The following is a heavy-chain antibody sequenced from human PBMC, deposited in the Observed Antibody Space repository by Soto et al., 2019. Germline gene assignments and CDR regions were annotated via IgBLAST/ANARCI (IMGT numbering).Heavy chain of an antibody. CDR2: IKQDGSEK. CDR1: GFTFSSYW. Sequence: PGGSLRLSCAASGFTFSSYWMSWVRQAPGKGLEWVANIKQDGSEKYYVDSVKGRFTISRDNAKNSLYLQMNSLRAEDTAVYYCARPMITFGGVIPDSYWGQGTLVTVS. J-gene: IGHJ4*02. V-gene: IGHV3-7*01. D-gene: IGHD3-16*02. CDR3: ARPMITFGGVIPDSY.